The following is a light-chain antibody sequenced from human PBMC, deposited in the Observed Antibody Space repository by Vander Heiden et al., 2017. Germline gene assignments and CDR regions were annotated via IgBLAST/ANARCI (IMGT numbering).Light chain of an antibody. CDR3: QQFFSIPT. Sequence: DIVMTQSPDSLAVPLGERATITCKCSHSVFYSPNNKKALGWEQQKPGQAPKLLNYWASTRETGVPERFTGSGSGTDFTLTISRLQAEDGAVYYWQQFFSIPTFGQGTRVEI. V-gene: IGKV4-1*01. J-gene: IGKJ1*01. CDR2: WAS. CDR1: HSVFYSPNNKKA.